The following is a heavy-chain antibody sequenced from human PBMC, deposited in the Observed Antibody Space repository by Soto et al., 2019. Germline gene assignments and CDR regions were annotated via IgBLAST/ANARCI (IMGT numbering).Heavy chain of an antibody. CDR2: VNPNTGLT. CDR3: TTLSLDP. Sequence: ASVKVSCKASGYTFTALYMNWVRQAPGQGLEWMGWVNPNTGLTRYAQKFQDRVTMTRDTSINTAYMELRGLTSDDTAVYYCTTLSLDPWGQGTLVTVSS. CDR1: GYTFTALY. J-gene: IGHJ5*02. V-gene: IGHV1-2*02. D-gene: IGHD3-9*01.